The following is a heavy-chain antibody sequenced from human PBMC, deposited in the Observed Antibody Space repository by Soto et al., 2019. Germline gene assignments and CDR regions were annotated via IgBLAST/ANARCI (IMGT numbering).Heavy chain of an antibody. Sequence: TLSLTCTVSGGSVSGYYWSWIRQPPGKGLEWIGYIYYRGTTIYSPSLDRRVTLSVDTAKDQVSLKLTSVTPADTAVYYCARHPTIARFENGLDVWGQGTMV. J-gene: IGHJ6*02. V-gene: IGHV4-59*08. D-gene: IGHD1-1*01. CDR3: ARHPTIARFENGLDV. CDR1: GGSVSGYY. CDR2: IYYRGTT.